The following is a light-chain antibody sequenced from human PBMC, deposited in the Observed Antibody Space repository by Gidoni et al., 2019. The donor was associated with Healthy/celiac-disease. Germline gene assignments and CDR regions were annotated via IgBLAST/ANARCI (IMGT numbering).Light chain of an antibody. CDR3: QVWDSSSDHVV. CDR1: NIGSKS. Sequence: SSVLTQPPSVSVAPGKTARITWGGNNIGSKSVHWYQHKPGQAPVLVVYDDSDRPSGIPERFSGSNSGNTATLTISRVEAGDEADYYCQVWDSSSDHVVFGGGTKLTVL. J-gene: IGLJ2*01. V-gene: IGLV3-21*03. CDR2: DDS.